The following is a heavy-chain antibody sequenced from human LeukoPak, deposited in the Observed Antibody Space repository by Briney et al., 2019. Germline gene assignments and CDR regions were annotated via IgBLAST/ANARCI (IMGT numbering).Heavy chain of an antibody. V-gene: IGHV4-31*03. CDR1: GGSISSGGYY. J-gene: IGHJ4*02. CDR2: IYYSGST. CDR3: ARGVPDYDFWGGYYTQGFDY. Sequence: SETLSLTCTVSGGSISSGGYYWSWIRRHPGKGLEWIGYIYYSGSTYYNPSLKSRVTISVDTSKNQFSLKLSSVTAADTAVYYCARGVPDYDFWGGYYTQGFDYWGQGTLVTVSS. D-gene: IGHD3-3*01.